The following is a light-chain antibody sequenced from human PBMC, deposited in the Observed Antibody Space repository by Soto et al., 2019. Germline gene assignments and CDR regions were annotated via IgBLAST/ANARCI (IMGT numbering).Light chain of an antibody. J-gene: IGKJ5*01. CDR3: QQYGSSPVT. CDR1: QSVSSY. CDR2: GAS. Sequence: DIFLTQAPSTLSLSPWELATLSCRASQSVSSYLAWYQQKPGLAPRLLIYGASSRATGIPDRFSGSGSGTDFTLTISRLEPEDFAVYYCQQYGSSPVTFGQGTRLEIK. V-gene: IGKV3-20*01.